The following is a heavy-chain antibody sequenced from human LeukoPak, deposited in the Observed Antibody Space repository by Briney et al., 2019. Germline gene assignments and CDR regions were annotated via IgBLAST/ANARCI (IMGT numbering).Heavy chain of an antibody. V-gene: IGHV4-59*08. CDR3: ARSIVVAGIVSDYYYDAMYV. CDR1: GGTITSHY. Sequence: SETLSLTCTVSGGTITSHYGSWIRQPPGKGLEWIGYMYYSGSTKYNPSLKSRVTISVDTSKTQFSLKLSSVTAADTAVYYCARSIVVAGIVSDYYYDAMYVWGQGPTVTVSS. CDR2: MYYSGST. J-gene: IGHJ6*02. D-gene: IGHD6-19*01.